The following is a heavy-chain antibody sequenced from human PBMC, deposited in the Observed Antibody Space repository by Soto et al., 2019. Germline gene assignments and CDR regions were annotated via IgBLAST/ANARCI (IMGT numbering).Heavy chain of an antibody. J-gene: IGHJ5*02. Sequence: EVQLLESGGGLVQPGGSLRLSCAASGFSFRSYAMSWVRQAPGKGLEWVSAITGSGDSTYYADSVKGRFTISRDNSKNTLYLQMNSLRAEDTALYYCAKDPLWYDSAWYPNWFDPWGQGTLVTVSS. CDR1: GFSFRSYA. D-gene: IGHD6-19*01. V-gene: IGHV3-23*01. CDR3: AKDPLWYDSAWYPNWFDP. CDR2: ITGSGDST.